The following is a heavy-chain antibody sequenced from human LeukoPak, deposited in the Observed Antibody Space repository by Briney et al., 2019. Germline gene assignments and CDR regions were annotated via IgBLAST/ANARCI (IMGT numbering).Heavy chain of an antibody. Sequence: PGGSLRLSCAASGFTFSSYAMNWVRQAPGKGLEWVAVISYDGSSKYYADSVRGRFTISRDNSKNTLYLQMNSLRAEDTAVYYCAKSRKPYYGSGSYLDYWGQGTLVTVSS. V-gene: IGHV3-30*18. D-gene: IGHD3-10*01. CDR2: ISYDGSSK. CDR3: AKSRKPYYGSGSYLDY. J-gene: IGHJ4*02. CDR1: GFTFSSYA.